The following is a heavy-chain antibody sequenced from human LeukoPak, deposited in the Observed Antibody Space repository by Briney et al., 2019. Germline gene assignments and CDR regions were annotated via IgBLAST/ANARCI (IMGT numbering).Heavy chain of an antibody. Sequence: PSETLSLTCAAYGGSFSGYYWSWIRQPPGKGLEWIGEINHSGSTNYNPSLKSRVTISVDTSKNQFSLKLSSVTAADTAVYYCASAWFDPWGQGTLVTVSS. CDR2: INHSGST. V-gene: IGHV4-34*01. CDR1: GGSFSGYY. J-gene: IGHJ5*02. CDR3: ASAWFDP.